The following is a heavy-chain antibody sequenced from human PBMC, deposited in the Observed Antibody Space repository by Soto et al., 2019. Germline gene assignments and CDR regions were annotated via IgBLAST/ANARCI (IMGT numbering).Heavy chain of an antibody. CDR1: GFTFSSYG. Sequence: QVQLVESGGGVVQPGRSLRLSCAASGFTFSSYGMHWVRQAPGKGLEWGAVIWYDGSNKDYADSVKGRFTISRDNSKNTLYLQMNSLRAEDTAVYYCAREPDYSDYYYYGMDVWGQGTTVTVSS. D-gene: IGHD4-4*01. J-gene: IGHJ6*02. CDR2: IWYDGSNK. CDR3: AREPDYSDYYYYGMDV. V-gene: IGHV3-33*01.